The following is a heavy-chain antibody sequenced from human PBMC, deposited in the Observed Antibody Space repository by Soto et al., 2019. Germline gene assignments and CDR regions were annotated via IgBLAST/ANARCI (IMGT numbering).Heavy chain of an antibody. CDR3: AREKAVAGTFEIWFDP. CDR1: GGSISSYY. J-gene: IGHJ5*02. Sequence: PSETLSLTCTVSGGSISSYYWSWIRQPPGKGLEWIGYIYYSGSTNYNPSLKSRVTISVDTSKNQFSLKLSSVTAADTAVYYCAREKAVAGTFEIWFDPWGQGTLVTVSS. D-gene: IGHD6-19*01. CDR2: IYYSGST. V-gene: IGHV4-59*01.